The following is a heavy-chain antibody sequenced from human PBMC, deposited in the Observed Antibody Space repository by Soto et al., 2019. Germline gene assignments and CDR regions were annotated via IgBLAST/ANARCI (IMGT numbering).Heavy chain of an antibody. V-gene: IGHV3-74*01. Sequence: GGSLRLSCAASGFTFSSYGMHWVRQAPGQGLVWVSRIHSDGSSTTYADSVKGRFTISRDNAKNTLYLQMNSLRAEDTAVYYCARGDRGAFDLWGQGTMVTVS. CDR2: IHSDGSST. D-gene: IGHD2-21*02. CDR3: ARGDRGAFDL. J-gene: IGHJ3*01. CDR1: GFTFSSYG.